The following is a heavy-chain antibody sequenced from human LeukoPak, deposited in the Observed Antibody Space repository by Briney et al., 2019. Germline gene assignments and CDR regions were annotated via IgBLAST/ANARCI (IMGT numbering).Heavy chain of an antibody. V-gene: IGHV4-34*01. CDR3: ARDGGVYSGYDYFDY. CDR2: INHSGST. J-gene: IGHJ4*02. Sequence: SETLSLTCAVYGGSFSGYYWSWNRQPPGKGLEWIGEINHSGSTNYNPSLKSRVTISVDTSKNQFSLKLSSVTAADTAVYYCARDGGVYSGYDYFDYWGQGTLVTVSS. CDR1: GGSFSGYY. D-gene: IGHD5-12*01.